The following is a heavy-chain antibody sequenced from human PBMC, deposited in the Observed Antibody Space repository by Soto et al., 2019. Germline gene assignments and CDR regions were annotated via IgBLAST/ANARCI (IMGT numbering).Heavy chain of an antibody. CDR1: GGSISSGDYY. V-gene: IGHV4-30-4*01. D-gene: IGHD3-10*01. Sequence: QVQLQESGPGLVKPSQTLSLTCTVSGGSISSGDYYWSWIRQPPGKGLEWIGYIYYSGSTYYNPSLKSRVTLSVDTSKNQFSLKLSSVTAADTAVYYCAGTITLVRGDQAHYYSYGMDVWGQGTTVTVSS. CDR2: IYYSGST. CDR3: AGTITLVRGDQAHYYSYGMDV. J-gene: IGHJ6*02.